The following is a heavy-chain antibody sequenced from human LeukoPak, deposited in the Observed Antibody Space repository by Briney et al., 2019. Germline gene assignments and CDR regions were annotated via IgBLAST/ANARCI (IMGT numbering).Heavy chain of an antibody. CDR2: IYYSGST. V-gene: IGHV4-39*01. D-gene: IGHD6-6*01. CDR1: GGSISSSSYY. Sequence: SETLSLTCTVSGGSISSSSYYWGWTRQPPGKGLEWIGNIYYSGSTYYNPSLKSRVTISVDTSKNQFSLKLSSVTAADTAVYYCARRGSSSWVYYFDYWGQGTLVTVSS. CDR3: ARRGSSSWVYYFDY. J-gene: IGHJ4*02.